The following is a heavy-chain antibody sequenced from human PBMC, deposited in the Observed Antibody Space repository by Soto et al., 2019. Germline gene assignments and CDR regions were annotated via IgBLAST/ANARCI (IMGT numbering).Heavy chain of an antibody. V-gene: IGHV4-31*03. J-gene: IGHJ6*03. CDR2: IYYSGST. Sequence: PSETLSLTCTVSGGSISSGGYYWSWIRQHPGKGLEWIGYIYYSGSTYYNPSLKSRVTIPVDTSKNQFSLKLSSVTAADTAVYYCARKDYYYYYMDVWGKGTTVTVSS. CDR3: ARKDYYYYYMDV. CDR1: GGSISSGGYY.